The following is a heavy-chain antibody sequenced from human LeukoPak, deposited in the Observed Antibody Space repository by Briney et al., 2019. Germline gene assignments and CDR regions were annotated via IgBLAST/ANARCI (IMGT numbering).Heavy chain of an antibody. D-gene: IGHD3-3*01. Sequence: SETLSLTCAVYGGSFSGYYWSWIRQPPGKGLEWIGEINHSGSTNYNPSLKSRVTISVDTSKNQFSLKLSSVTAADTAVYYCARDPFWSGYTSDYWGQGTLVTVSS. CDR3: ARDPFWSGYTSDY. J-gene: IGHJ4*02. CDR1: GGSFSGYY. CDR2: INHSGST. V-gene: IGHV4-34*01.